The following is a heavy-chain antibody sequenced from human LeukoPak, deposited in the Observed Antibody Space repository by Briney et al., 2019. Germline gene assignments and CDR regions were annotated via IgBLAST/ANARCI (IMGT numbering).Heavy chain of an antibody. V-gene: IGHV4-34*01. J-gene: IGHJ4*02. CDR2: INHSGST. CDR3: ARVKRGPAANLDY. CDR1: GGSFSGYY. Sequence: PSETLSLTCAVYGGSFSGYYWSWIRQPPGKGLEWIGEINHSGSTNYNPSLKSRVTISVDTSKNQFSLKLSSVTAADTAVYYCARVKRGPAANLDYWGQGTLVTVSS. D-gene: IGHD2-2*01.